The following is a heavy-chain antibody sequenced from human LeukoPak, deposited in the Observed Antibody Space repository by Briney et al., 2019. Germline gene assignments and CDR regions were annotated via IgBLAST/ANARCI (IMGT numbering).Heavy chain of an antibody. CDR1: GYSISDGYY. D-gene: IGHD1-26*01. J-gene: IGHJ3*02. CDR2: MYHNGNP. Sequence: SETLSLTCNVSGYSISDGYYWGWIRLPPGKGLEWIGSMYHNGNPIYNPSLKTRVSISVDTSKNQFSLKLSSVTAADTAVYYCARGRLEAMWELLPYEAFDIWGQGTMVTVSS. V-gene: IGHV4-38-2*02. CDR3: ARGRLEAMWELLPYEAFDI.